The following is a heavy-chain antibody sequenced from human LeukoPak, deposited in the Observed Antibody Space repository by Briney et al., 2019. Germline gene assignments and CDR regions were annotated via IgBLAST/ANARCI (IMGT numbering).Heavy chain of an antibody. J-gene: IGHJ4*02. CDR1: GFTFSGSA. CDR3: TRQVAGYYYDSSGSANDY. D-gene: IGHD3-22*01. CDR2: IRSKANSYAT. Sequence: GGSLRLSCAASGFTFSGSAMHWVRQASGKGLEWVGRIRSKANSYATAYAASVKGRFTISRDDSKNTAYLQMNSLKTEDTAVYYCTRQVAGYYYDSSGSANDYWGQGTLVTVSS. V-gene: IGHV3-73*01.